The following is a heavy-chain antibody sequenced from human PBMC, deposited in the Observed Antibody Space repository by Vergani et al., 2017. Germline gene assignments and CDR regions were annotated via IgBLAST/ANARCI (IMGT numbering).Heavy chain of an antibody. D-gene: IGHD6-19*01. V-gene: IGHV3-23*01. Sequence: EVQLLESGGDLVQPGGSLRLFCAASGFIFIMHAMSWVRQATGKGLEWVSTLSASDRRTHYADSVKGRFTISRDISKNTLFLHMNSLRPEDTAVYYCAKVGRSEVAGTFGAFDIWGQGTMVTVSS. CDR3: AKVGRSEVAGTFGAFDI. J-gene: IGHJ3*02. CDR1: GFIFIMHA. CDR2: LSASDRRT.